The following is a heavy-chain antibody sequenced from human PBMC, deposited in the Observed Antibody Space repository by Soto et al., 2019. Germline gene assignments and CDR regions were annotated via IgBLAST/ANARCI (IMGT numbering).Heavy chain of an antibody. CDR3: ARARQLWATSYFDY. V-gene: IGHV3-53*01. Sequence: EVQLVESGGGLIQPGGSLRLSCAASGFTVSSNYMSWVRQAPGKGLEWVSVIYSGGSTYYADSVKGRFTISRDNSKNTLDLQMNSLRAEDTAVYYCARARQLWATSYFDYWGQGTLVTVSS. D-gene: IGHD5-18*01. CDR1: GFTVSSNY. J-gene: IGHJ4*02. CDR2: IYSGGST.